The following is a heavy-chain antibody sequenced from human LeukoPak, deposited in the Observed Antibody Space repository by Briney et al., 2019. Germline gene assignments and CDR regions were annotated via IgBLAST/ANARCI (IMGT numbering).Heavy chain of an antibody. V-gene: IGHV3-64*01. CDR3: ARLRHNHAFHI. J-gene: IGHJ3*02. D-gene: IGHD1-14*01. CDR2: ISANGGST. CDR1: GFTFSKYA. Sequence: GGSLRLSCAASGFTFSKYALHWVRRAPGKGLEYVSAISANGGSTYYANFVKGRFTISRENSRNTLYLQMGSLRADEMGIYYCARLRHNHAFHIWGQETMVTVSS.